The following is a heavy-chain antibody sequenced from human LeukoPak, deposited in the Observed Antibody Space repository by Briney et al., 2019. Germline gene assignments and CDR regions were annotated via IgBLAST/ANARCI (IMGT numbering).Heavy chain of an antibody. Sequence: ASVKVSCKASGYTFTSYYMHWVRQAPGQGLEWMGIINPSGGNTSYAQKFQGRVTMTRDTSTGTVYMELSSLRFEDTAVYYCARGPNMVATRGDYWGQGTLVTVSS. V-gene: IGHV1-46*01. CDR1: GYTFTSYY. CDR2: INPSGGNT. J-gene: IGHJ4*02. CDR3: ARGPNMVATRGDY. D-gene: IGHD5-12*01.